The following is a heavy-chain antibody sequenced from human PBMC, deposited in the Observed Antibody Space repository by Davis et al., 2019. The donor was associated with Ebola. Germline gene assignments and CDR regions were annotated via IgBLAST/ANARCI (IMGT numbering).Heavy chain of an antibody. V-gene: IGHV3-23*01. CDR2: LGTSADT. J-gene: IGHJ3*02. D-gene: IGHD6-19*01. CDR3: AKDLYSSGWWGGAFDI. Sequence: GGSLRLSCAASGFVFRNYVLSWVREAPGKGLDWVSTLGTSADTYYADSVKGRFTVSRDNSKNTLYLEMSSLRAEDTAVYYCAKDLYSSGWWGGAFDIWGQGTMVTVSS. CDR1: GFVFRNYV.